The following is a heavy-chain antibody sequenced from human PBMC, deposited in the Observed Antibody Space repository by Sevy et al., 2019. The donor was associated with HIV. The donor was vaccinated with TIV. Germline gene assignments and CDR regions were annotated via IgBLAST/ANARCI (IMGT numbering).Heavy chain of an antibody. CDR1: GFTFSRFR. Sequence: GGSLRLSCAASGFTFSRFRMSGVRQAPGKGLEGVANINQDGSERYYVDSVKGRFTISRDNAKNSLYLQMNSLRGEDTAVFFCARGGVLEWPLGPFDYWGQGTLVTVSS. CDR3: ARGGVLEWPLGPFDY. CDR2: INQDGSER. J-gene: IGHJ4*02. V-gene: IGHV3-7*03. D-gene: IGHD3-3*01.